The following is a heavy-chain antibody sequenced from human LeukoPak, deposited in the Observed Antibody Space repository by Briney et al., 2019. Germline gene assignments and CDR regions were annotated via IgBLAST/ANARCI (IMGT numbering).Heavy chain of an antibody. J-gene: IGHJ4*02. Sequence: GGSLRLSRAASGFTFSDYYMSWIRQAPGKGLEWVSYISSSGSTIYYADSVKGRFTISRDNSKNTLYLQMNSLRAEDTAVYYCAKDYDFWSGYSFDYWGQGTLVTVSS. CDR1: GFTFSDYY. CDR2: ISSSGSTI. CDR3: AKDYDFWSGYSFDY. V-gene: IGHV3-11*01. D-gene: IGHD3-3*01.